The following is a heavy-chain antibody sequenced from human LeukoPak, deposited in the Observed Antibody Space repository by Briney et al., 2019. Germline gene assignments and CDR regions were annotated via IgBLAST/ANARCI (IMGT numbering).Heavy chain of an antibody. CDR2: ISASGGST. V-gene: IGHV3-23*01. D-gene: IGHD6-19*01. CDR3: AKAMAGSTYYFDS. CDR1: GFTFSSYA. Sequence: GGSLRLSCAASGFTFSSYAMNWVRQAPGKGLEWVTAISASGGSTYYADSVKGRFTISRDNSKNTLYLQMSSLRAEDTAVYYCAKAMAGSTYYFDSWGQGTLVTVSS. J-gene: IGHJ4*02.